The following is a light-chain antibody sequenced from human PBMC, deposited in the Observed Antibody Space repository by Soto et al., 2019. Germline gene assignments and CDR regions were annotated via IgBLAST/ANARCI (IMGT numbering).Light chain of an antibody. CDR2: AAS. CDR1: QSVGSNF. CDR3: QQYGSPPWA. J-gene: IGKJ1*01. V-gene: IGKV3-20*01. Sequence: IVLTQSPGTLSLSPGERATLSCRASQSVGSNFLAWYQQKRGQAPRILIYAASNRASGIPDRFSGSGSGSDFTLTISRLEPEDFAVYYCQQYGSPPWAFGQGTMLEI.